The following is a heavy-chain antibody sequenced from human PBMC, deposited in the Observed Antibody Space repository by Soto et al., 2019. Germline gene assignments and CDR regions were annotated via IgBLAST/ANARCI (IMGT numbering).Heavy chain of an antibody. J-gene: IGHJ5*02. CDR1: GFTFSSYG. CDR3: AKNGFVTIFGSGWFDP. D-gene: IGHD3-3*01. CDR2: ISYDGSNK. V-gene: IGHV3-30*18. Sequence: GGSLRLSCAASGFTFSSYGMHWVRQAPGKGLEWVAVISYDGSNKYYADSVKGRFTISRDNSKNTLYLQMNSLRAEDTAVYYCAKNGFVTIFGSGWFDPWGQGTLVTVS.